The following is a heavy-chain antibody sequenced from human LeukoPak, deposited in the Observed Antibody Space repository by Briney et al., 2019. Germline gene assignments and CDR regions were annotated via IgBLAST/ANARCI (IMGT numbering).Heavy chain of an antibody. D-gene: IGHD5-18*01. V-gene: IGHV1-24*01. CDR3: AVGGYSYGYVDY. J-gene: IGHJ4*02. Sequence: ASVKVSCKVSGYTLTELSMHWVRQAPGKGLEWMGGFDPEDGETIYAQKFQGRVTMTEDTSTDTAYMELSSLRSEDTAVYYCAVGGYSYGYVDYWGQGTLVTVSS. CDR1: GYTLTELS. CDR2: FDPEDGET.